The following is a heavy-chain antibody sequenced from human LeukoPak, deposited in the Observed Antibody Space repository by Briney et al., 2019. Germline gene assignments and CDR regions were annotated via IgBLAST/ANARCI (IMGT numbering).Heavy chain of an antibody. CDR1: GGSINSGSHY. CDR3: ARQGGSYRRGDY. J-gene: IGHJ4*02. Sequence: SQTLSLTCTVSGGSINSGSHYWSWIRQPAGKGLEWIGRIYTGGSTNYNPSLKSRVTISVDTSKNQFSLKLSSVTAADTAVYYCARQGGSYRRGDYWGQGTLVTVSS. V-gene: IGHV4-61*02. D-gene: IGHD1-26*01. CDR2: IYTGGST.